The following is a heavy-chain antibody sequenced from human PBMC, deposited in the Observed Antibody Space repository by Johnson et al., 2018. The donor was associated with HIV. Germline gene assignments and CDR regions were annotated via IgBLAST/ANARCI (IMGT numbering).Heavy chain of an antibody. CDR1: RFTVSGNY. Sequence: QVQLVESGGGLVQPGGSLRLSCAASRFTVSGNYMTWVRQAPGKGLEWVSYISSSGSTIYYADSVKGRFTISRDNSKNTLYLQMNSLRAEDTAVYYCARESGHAFDIWGQGTVVTVSS. D-gene: IGHD3-3*01. J-gene: IGHJ3*02. CDR2: ISSSGSTI. V-gene: IGHV3-11*01. CDR3: ARESGHAFDI.